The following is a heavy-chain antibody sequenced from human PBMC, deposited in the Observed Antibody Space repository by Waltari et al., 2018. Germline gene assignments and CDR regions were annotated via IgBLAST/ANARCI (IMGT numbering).Heavy chain of an antibody. CDR3: ARGVNVAHPYHFDY. J-gene: IGHJ4*02. CDR2: IGGSGDRK. Sequence: EVQLLESGGGLVQPGGSLRLSCVASGFTFNGFSMNWVRQAPGKGLECGAGIGGSGDRKDYADSLKGRFTVSRDNSKNTLYLQMNSLRAEDTALYYCARGVNVAHPYHFDYWGQGILVTVSS. V-gene: IGHV3-23*01. D-gene: IGHD5-12*01. CDR1: GFTFNGFS.